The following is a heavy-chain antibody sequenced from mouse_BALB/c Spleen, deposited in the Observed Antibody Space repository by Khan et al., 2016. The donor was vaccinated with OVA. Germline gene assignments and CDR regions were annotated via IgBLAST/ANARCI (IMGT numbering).Heavy chain of an antibody. CDR1: GFSLTYYG. J-gene: IGHJ4*01. Sequence: QVQLKESGLGLVAPSQSLSITCTVSGFSLTYYGVNWVRQPPGKGLEWLGVIWGDGATNHHSGLKSRLSLTKDTSKSKVFLKLNNLQTDDTATYYCARFTTATGNYYVMDYWGQGTSVTVSS. V-gene: IGHV2-3*01. D-gene: IGHD1-2*01. CDR2: IWGDGAT. CDR3: ARFTTATGNYYVMDY.